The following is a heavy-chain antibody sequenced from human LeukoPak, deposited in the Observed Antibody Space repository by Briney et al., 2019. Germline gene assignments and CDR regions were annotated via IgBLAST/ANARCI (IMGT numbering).Heavy chain of an antibody. V-gene: IGHV3-30-3*01. Sequence: GGSLRLSCAASGFTFSTYAIHWVRQAPGKGPEWVAVISYDGSSTSYADSVKGRFTISRDNSKKTLYLQMSSLRAEDTAVYYCARDRGIHGWFDPWGQGTLVTVSS. D-gene: IGHD3-10*01. CDR3: ARDRGIHGWFDP. J-gene: IGHJ5*02. CDR2: ISYDGSST. CDR1: GFTFSTYA.